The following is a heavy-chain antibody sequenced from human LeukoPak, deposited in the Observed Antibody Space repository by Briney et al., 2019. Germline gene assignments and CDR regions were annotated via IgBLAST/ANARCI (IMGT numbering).Heavy chain of an antibody. D-gene: IGHD5-18*01. V-gene: IGHV4-39*01. CDR1: GGSLSSSSYY. J-gene: IGHJ6*04. Sequence: SETLSLTCTVSGGSLSSSSYYWGWIRQPPGKGLEWIGSIYYSGTTYYNPSLKSRVTISVDTSKNQFSLKLTSVTAADTAMYYCARGPLSKGTRGYSYVMDVWGKGTTVTVSS. CDR2: IYYSGTT. CDR3: ARGPLSKGTRGYSYVMDV.